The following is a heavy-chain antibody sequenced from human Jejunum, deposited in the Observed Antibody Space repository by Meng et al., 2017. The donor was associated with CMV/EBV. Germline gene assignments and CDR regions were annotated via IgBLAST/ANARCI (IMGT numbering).Heavy chain of an antibody. CDR1: GATPAADV. J-gene: IGHJ5*02. D-gene: IGHD6-6*01. V-gene: IGHV1-2*02. Sequence: ASGATPAADVMFWVRQATGQGLEWMGWINSHSGPTQYAQKFQGRVTMTRDTSISTVYMDLSSLRSDDTADYYCLTYTSSSHSFGPWGQGTLVTVSS. CDR3: LTYTSSSHSFGP. CDR2: INSHSGPT.